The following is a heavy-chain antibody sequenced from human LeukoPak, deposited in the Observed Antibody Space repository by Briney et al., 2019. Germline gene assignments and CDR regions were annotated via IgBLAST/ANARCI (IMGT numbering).Heavy chain of an antibody. J-gene: IGHJ4*02. D-gene: IGHD1-26*01. CDR3: ARAGAWELGGVFDY. V-gene: IGHV4-39*07. CDR2: IYYSGST. CDR1: GGSISSSSYY. Sequence: PSETLSLTCTVSGGSISSSSYYWGWIRQPPGKGLEWIGSIYYSGSTYYNPSLKSRVTISVDTSKNQFSLKLSSVTAADTAVYYCARAGAWELGGVFDYWGQGTLVTVSS.